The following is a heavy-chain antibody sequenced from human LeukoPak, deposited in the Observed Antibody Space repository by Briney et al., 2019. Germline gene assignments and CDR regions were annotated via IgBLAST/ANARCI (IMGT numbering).Heavy chain of an antibody. V-gene: IGHV4-59*08. D-gene: IGHD5-18*01. CDR2: IYYSGST. CDR3: ARHEGYSYGSEFDY. J-gene: IGHJ4*02. Sequence: PSETLSLTCTVSGGSISSYYWSWIRQPPGKGLEWIGYIYYSGSTNYNPSLKSRVTISVDTSKNQFSLKLSSVTAADTAVYYCARHEGYSYGSEFDYWGQGTLVTVSS. CDR1: GGSISSYY.